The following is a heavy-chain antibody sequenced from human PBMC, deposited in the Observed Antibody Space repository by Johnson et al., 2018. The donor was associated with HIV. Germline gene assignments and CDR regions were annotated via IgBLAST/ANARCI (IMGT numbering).Heavy chain of an antibody. Sequence: VQLVESGGGLVQPGGSLRLSCAASGFIFSSYWMHWVRQAPGKGLEWVSIISSSGRTIYYVDSVKGRFTISRDNAKNSLYLQMNSLRAEDTAVYYCVREEGNDILTRGDAFDIWGQGTLVTVSS. CDR2: ISSSGRTI. D-gene: IGHD3-9*01. J-gene: IGHJ3*02. V-gene: IGHV3-48*04. CDR3: VREEGNDILTRGDAFDI. CDR1: GFIFSSYW.